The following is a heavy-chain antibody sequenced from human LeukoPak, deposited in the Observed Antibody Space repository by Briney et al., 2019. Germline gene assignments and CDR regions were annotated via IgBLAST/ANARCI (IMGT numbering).Heavy chain of an antibody. CDR2: IRNKANSYTT. CDR3: ARRVFGGNCYYDY. J-gene: IGHJ4*02. Sequence: PGGSLRLSCAASGFTFSDHYMDWVRQAPGKGLEWAGRIRNKANSYTTDYAASVKGRFTISRDDSKNSLYLQMNSLKTEDTAVYYCARRVFGGNCYYDYWGQGALVTVSS. D-gene: IGHD4-23*01. V-gene: IGHV3-72*01. CDR1: GFTFSDHY.